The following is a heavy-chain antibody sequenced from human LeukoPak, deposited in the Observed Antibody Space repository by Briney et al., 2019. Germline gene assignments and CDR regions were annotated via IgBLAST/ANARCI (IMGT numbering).Heavy chain of an antibody. CDR2: IYYSGSS. J-gene: IGHJ4*01. V-gene: IGHV4-59*01. CDR3: ARDPSGSGSYFDH. D-gene: IGHD3-10*01. Sequence: SETLSLTCNVSGGSISGYHWSWIRQPPGKGLEWLGYIYYSGSSNYNPSLKSRVTISVDTSKNQFSLKLSSVTAADTAVYYCARDPSGSGSYFDHWGQGTLVTVSS. CDR1: GGSISGYH.